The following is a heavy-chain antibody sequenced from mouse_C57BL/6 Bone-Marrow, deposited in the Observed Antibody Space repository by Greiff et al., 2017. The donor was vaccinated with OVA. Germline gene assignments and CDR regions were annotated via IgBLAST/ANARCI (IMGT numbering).Heavy chain of an antibody. J-gene: IGHJ1*03. CDR3: ARSTGSSPYWYFDV. Sequence: VKLMESGAELVRPGTSVKMSCKASGYTFTNYWIGWAKQRPGHGLEWIGDIYPGGGYTNYNEKFKGKATLTADKSSSTAYMQFSSLTSEDSASYYCARSTGSSPYWYFDVWGTGTTVTVSS. V-gene: IGHV1-63*01. CDR2: IYPGGGYT. CDR1: GYTFTNYW. D-gene: IGHD1-1*01.